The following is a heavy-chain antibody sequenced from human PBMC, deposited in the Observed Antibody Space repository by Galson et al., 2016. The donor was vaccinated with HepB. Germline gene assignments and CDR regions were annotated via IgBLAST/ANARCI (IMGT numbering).Heavy chain of an antibody. V-gene: IGHV3-23*01. CDR3: AKDARGNWYQHTYYYDYMDV. Sequence: SLRLSCAASGFTFSSNGMSWVRQAPGEGLEWVSSISSGGVSTYYADSVKGRLTISRDNSKNTLYRQMNSLRAEDPAVYYCAKDARGNWYQHTYYYDYMDVWGKRTTVTVSS. J-gene: IGHJ6*03. D-gene: IGHD6-13*01. CDR1: GFTFSSNG. CDR2: ISSGGVST.